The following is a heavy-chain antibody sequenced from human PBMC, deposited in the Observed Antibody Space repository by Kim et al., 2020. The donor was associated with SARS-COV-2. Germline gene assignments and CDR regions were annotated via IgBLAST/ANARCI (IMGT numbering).Heavy chain of an antibody. CDR3: AKVPVFDYYDSSHAFDI. V-gene: IGHV3-9*01. J-gene: IGHJ3*02. CDR1: GFTFDDYA. D-gene: IGHD3-22*01. CDR2: ISWNSGSI. Sequence: GGSLRLSCAASGFTFDDYAMHWVRQAPGKGLEWVSGISWNSGSIGYADSVKGRFTISRDNAKNSLYLQMNSLRAEDTALYYCAKVPVFDYYDSSHAFDIWGQGTMVTVSS.